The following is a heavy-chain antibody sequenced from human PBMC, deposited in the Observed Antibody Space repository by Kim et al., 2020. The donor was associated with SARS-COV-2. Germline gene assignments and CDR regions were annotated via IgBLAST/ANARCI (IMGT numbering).Heavy chain of an antibody. J-gene: IGHJ6*02. Sequence: SETLSLTCAVYGGSFSGYYWSWIRQPPGKGLEWIGEINHSGSTNYNPSLKSRVTISVDTSKNQFSLKLSSVTAADTAVYYCARERRVVVAATRLYYYYGMDVWGQGTTVTVSS. CDR2: INHSGST. D-gene: IGHD2-15*01. V-gene: IGHV4-34*01. CDR1: GGSFSGYY. CDR3: ARERRVVVAATRLYYYYGMDV.